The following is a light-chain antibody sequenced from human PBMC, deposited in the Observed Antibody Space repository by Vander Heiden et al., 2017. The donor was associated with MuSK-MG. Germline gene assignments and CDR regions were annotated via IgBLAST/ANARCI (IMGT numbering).Light chain of an antibody. Sequence: QSALTQPASVSGSPGQSITISCTGTSSDVGSYNLVSWYQQHPGKAPNLMIYEGSKRPSGVSNRFSGSQSGNTASLTTSGLQAEDETEYYCCSYAGSGTFGYVFGGGTKVTVL. J-gene: IGLJ1*01. CDR3: CSYAGSGTFGYV. CDR2: EGS. CDR1: SSDVGSYNL. V-gene: IGLV2-23*03.